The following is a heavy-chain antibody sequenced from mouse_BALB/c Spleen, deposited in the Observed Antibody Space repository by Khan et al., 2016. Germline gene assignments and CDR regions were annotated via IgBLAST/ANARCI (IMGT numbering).Heavy chain of an antibody. Sequence: EVKLLESGGGLVQPGGSLKLSCAASGFDFSRYWMSWVRQAPGKGLEWIGEINPDSSTINYTPSPKDKFIISRDNAKNTLYLQMSKLRSEETALYYCASIHYYYWYFGVWGAGTTVTVSS. D-gene: IGHD1-2*01. CDR2: INPDSSTI. CDR3: ASIHYYYWYFGV. CDR1: GFDFSRYW. J-gene: IGHJ1*01. V-gene: IGHV4-1*02.